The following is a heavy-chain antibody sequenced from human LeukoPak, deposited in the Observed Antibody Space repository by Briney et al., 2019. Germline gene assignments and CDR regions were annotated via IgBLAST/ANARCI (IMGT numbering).Heavy chain of an antibody. CDR2: INHSGST. D-gene: IGHD3-3*01. V-gene: IGHV4-34*01. CDR1: GGSFSVYY. CDR3: ARGAVDDFWSGYYIFVYYYRDV. J-gene: IGHJ6*03. Sequence: SETLSLTCAVYGGSFSVYYWSWIRQPPGKGLECIGEINHSGSTSYKPSLKSRVTISVDTSKNQFSLKLGSVTAADTAVYYCARGAVDDFWSGYYIFVYYYRDVWGKGTTVTVSS.